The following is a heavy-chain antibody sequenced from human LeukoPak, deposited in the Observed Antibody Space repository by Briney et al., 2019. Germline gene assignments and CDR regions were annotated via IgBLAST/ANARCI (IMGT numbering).Heavy chain of an antibody. CDR1: GFTFSSYW. CDR3: ARSRYDSSGYYGIIGN. D-gene: IGHD3-22*01. J-gene: IGHJ4*02. CDR2: ISSSSSYI. V-gene: IGHV3-21*01. Sequence: AGGSLRLSCAASGFTFSSYWMSWVRQAPGKGLEWVSSISSSSSYIYYADSVKGRFTISRDNAKKSLYLQMNSLRAEDTAVYYCARSRYDSSGYYGIIGNWGQGTLVTVSS.